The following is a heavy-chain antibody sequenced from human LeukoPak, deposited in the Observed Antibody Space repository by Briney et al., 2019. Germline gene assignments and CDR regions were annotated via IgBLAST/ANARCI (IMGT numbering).Heavy chain of an antibody. J-gene: IGHJ4*02. D-gene: IGHD3-22*01. CDR2: ISSSGSTI. CDR3: ARVKYDSSGYYGILDY. V-gene: IGHV3-11*04. Sequence: PGGSLRLSCAASGFTFSDYYMSWIRQAPGKGLEWVPYISSSGSTIYYADSVTGRFTISRGNARKSLYLQMNSLRAEDTAVYYCARVKYDSSGYYGILDYWGQGTLVTVSS. CDR1: GFTFSDYY.